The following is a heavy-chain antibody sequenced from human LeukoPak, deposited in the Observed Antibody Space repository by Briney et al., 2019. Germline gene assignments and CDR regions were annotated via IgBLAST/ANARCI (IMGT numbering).Heavy chain of an antibody. D-gene: IGHD4/OR15-4a*01. CDR1: GFTFSSYW. V-gene: IGHV3-7*04. CDR3: ARDTLVAAGIGLDY. CDR2: IKQDGTEK. Sequence: GGSLRLSCAASGFTFSSYWMSWGRQAPGKGLEWVANIKQDGTEKYYLDSVKGRFTISRDNAKNSLYLQTNSLRAEDTAVYYCARDTLVAAGIGLDYWGQGTLVTVSS. J-gene: IGHJ4*02.